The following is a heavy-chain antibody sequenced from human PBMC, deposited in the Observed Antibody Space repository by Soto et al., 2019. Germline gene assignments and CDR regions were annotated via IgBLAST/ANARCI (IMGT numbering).Heavy chain of an antibody. CDR2: IYWDDVK. J-gene: IGHJ2*01. CDR3: ARRPLKADNYYSSGYPSNWYFDL. V-gene: IGHV2-5*02. D-gene: IGHD3-22*01. Sequence: QITLKESGPTLVKPTQTLTLTCSLSGFSVSSTGVGVGWIRQPPGKALEWLALIYWDDVKRYSPSLRSRLTITKDTSKNQVILTMTNVDPVDTATYYCARRPLKADNYYSSGYPSNWYFDLWGRGTLVTVSS. CDR1: GFSVSSTGVG.